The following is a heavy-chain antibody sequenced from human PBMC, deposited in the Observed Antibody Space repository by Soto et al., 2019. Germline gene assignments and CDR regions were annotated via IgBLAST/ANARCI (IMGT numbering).Heavy chain of an antibody. CDR1: GFTFSTYA. D-gene: IGHD6-13*01. CDR3: AKASGWYGPNDY. V-gene: IGHV3-30*18. Sequence: PGGSLRLSCAASGFTFSTYAMHLVRQAPGKGLEWVAVISSDGTNIYYADSVKGRFTISRDNSKNTLYLQMNSLRAEDTSVYHCAKASGWYGPNDYWGQGTLLTVSS. J-gene: IGHJ4*02. CDR2: ISSDGTNI.